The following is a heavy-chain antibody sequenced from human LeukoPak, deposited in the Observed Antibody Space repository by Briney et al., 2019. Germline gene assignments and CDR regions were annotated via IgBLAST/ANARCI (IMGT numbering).Heavy chain of an antibody. D-gene: IGHD4-17*01. Sequence: PGGSLRLSCAASRFTSSSYGMHWVRQAPGKGLEWVAFIRYDGSNKYYADSVKGRFTISRDNSKNTLYLQMNSLRAEDTAVYYCAKDGDYGDYFDYWGQGTLVTVSS. CDR2: IRYDGSNK. J-gene: IGHJ4*02. CDR3: AKDGDYGDYFDY. CDR1: RFTSSSYG. V-gene: IGHV3-30*02.